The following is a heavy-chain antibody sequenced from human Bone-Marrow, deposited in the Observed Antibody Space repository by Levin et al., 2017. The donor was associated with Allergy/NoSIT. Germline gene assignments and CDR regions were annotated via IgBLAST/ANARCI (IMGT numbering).Heavy chain of an antibody. CDR2: IYWDDDK. D-gene: IGHD3-10*01. V-gene: IGHV2-5*02. Sequence: SGPPLFPPPPPLPLPFPFSFFSLLLPFFFFFFLHQAPGKALEWLALIYWDDDKRYSPSLKSRLNITKDTSKNQVVLTMTNMAPVDTGTYYCAHHKFWFGEFPFDFWGRGSLVTVSS. CDR1: FFSLLLPFFF. J-gene: IGHJ4*02. CDR3: AHHKFWFGEFPFDF.